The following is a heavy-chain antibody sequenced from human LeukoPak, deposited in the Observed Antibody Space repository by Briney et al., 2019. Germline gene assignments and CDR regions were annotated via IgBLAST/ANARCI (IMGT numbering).Heavy chain of an antibody. CDR1: GGSISSSYYY. V-gene: IGHV4-61*02. D-gene: IGHD3-22*01. CDR3: ARDRGSYSSEIMGMYYFDY. Sequence: KPSETLSLTCTVSGGSISSSYYYWSWIRQPAGKGLEWIGRIYTSGSTNYNPSLKSRVTMSVDTSKNQFSLKLSSVTAADTAVYYCARDRGSYSSEIMGMYYFDYWGQGTLVTVSS. CDR2: IYTSGST. J-gene: IGHJ4*02.